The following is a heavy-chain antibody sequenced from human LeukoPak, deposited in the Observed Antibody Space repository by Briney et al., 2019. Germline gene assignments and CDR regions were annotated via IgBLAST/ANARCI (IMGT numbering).Heavy chain of an antibody. CDR2: INHNGST. V-gene: IGHV4-34*01. CDR3: ARRSGCTNGVCYSASRTNWFDP. J-gene: IGHJ5*02. Sequence: PSETLSLTCAVYGGSFSGYYWSRIRQPPGKGLEWIGEINHNGSTNYNPSLKSRVTISVDTSKNQFSLKLSSVTAADTAVYYCARRSGCTNGVCYSASRTNWFDPWGQGTLVTVSS. D-gene: IGHD2-8*01. CDR1: GGSFSGYY.